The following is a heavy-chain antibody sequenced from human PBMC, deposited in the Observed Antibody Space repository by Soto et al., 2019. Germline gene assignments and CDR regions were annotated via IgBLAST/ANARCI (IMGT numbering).Heavy chain of an antibody. CDR3: ARDSYGDLPN. CDR1: GFTVSSSY. CDR2: VYSGDIT. V-gene: IGHV3-66*01. Sequence: EVQLVESGGALVQPGASLRLSCAASGFTVSSSYMSWVRQAPGKGLEWVSVVYSGDITYYADSVRGRFTISRDNSKNTVYLQMNSLRAEDTAVYYCARDSYGDLPNWGQGTLVTVSS. D-gene: IGHD4-17*01. J-gene: IGHJ4*02.